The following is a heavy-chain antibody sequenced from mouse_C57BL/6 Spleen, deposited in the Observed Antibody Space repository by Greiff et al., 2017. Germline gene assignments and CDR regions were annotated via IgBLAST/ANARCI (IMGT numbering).Heavy chain of an antibody. CDR2: IWRGGST. V-gene: IGHV2-5*01. J-gene: IGHJ1*03. D-gene: IGHD1-1*01. CDR3: AIHGSSYDWYFDV. CDR1: GFSLTSYG. Sequence: QVQLQQSGPGLVQPSQSLSITCTVSGFSLTSYGVHWVRQSPGKGLEWLGVIWRGGSTDYNAAFMSRLGITKDNSKSQVFFKMNSLQADDTAIYCCAIHGSSYDWYFDVWGTGTTVTVSS.